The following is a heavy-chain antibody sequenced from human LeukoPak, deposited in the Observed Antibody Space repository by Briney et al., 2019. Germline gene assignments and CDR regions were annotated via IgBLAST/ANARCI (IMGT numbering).Heavy chain of an antibody. CDR1: GYTFTSYY. V-gene: IGHV1-46*01. Sequence: GASVKVSCKASGYTFTSYYMHWVRQAPGQGLEWMGIINPSGGSTSYAQKFQGRVTMTRDTSTSTVYMELSSLRSEDTAVYYCARGGGEAAAGIRRDYYYYGMDVWGQGTTVTVSS. J-gene: IGHJ6*02. D-gene: IGHD6-13*01. CDR2: INPSGGST. CDR3: ARGGGEAAAGIRRDYYYYGMDV.